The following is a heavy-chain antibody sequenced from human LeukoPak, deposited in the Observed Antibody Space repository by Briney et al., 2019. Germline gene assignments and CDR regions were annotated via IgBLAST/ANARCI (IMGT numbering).Heavy chain of an antibody. CDR1: GFTFSSYA. Sequence: GGSLRLSCAASGFTFSSYAMSWVRQAPGKGLEWVSYISSSGSTIYYADSVKGRFTISRDNAKNSLYLQMNSLRAEDTAVYYCARVRWELGAFDIWGQGTMVTVSS. J-gene: IGHJ3*02. V-gene: IGHV3-48*04. CDR2: ISSSGSTI. CDR3: ARVRWELGAFDI. D-gene: IGHD1-26*01.